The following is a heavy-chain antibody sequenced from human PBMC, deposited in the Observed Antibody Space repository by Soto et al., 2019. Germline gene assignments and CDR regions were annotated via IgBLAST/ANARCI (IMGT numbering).Heavy chain of an antibody. CDR3: ARFSGKYSSVWYLQY. V-gene: IGHV3-23*01. CDR1: GFTFSTYA. Sequence: GGSLRLSCAASGFTFSTYAMSWVRQAPGKGLEWVSALSGSGGSTYYADSVKGRFTISRDNSKNTLYLHMNSLRAEDTAVYWCARFSGKYSSVWYLQYWGQGTLVTVSS. J-gene: IGHJ1*01. D-gene: IGHD6-19*01. CDR2: LSGSGGST.